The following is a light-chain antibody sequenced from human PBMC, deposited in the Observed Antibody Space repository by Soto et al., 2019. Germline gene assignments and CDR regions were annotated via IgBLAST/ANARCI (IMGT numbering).Light chain of an antibody. Sequence: SVLTQAASGTGFPGQSITISCTRTSSDVGSYNLVSWYQQHPGQAPKLMIYEVSKRPSGVSNRFSGSKSGNTASLTISGLQAEDEADYYCCSYAGSSTFPYVFGTGTKVTVL. J-gene: IGLJ1*01. CDR2: EVS. V-gene: IGLV2-23*02. CDR3: CSYAGSSTFPYV. CDR1: SSDVGSYNL.